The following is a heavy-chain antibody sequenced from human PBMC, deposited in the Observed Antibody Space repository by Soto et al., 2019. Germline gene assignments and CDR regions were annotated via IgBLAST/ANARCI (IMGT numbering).Heavy chain of an antibody. CDR2: INAGNGNT. CDR3: ARGVAPYYFDY. Sequence: ASVKVSCKASGYTFTSYAMHWVRQAPGQRLEWKGWINAGNGNTKYSQKLQGRDNINRDTSASTAYKELSNMRTEDTAVYYCARGVAPYYFDYWGQGTLVTVSS. J-gene: IGHJ4*02. V-gene: IGHV1-3*01. D-gene: IGHD2-15*01. CDR1: GYTFTSYA.